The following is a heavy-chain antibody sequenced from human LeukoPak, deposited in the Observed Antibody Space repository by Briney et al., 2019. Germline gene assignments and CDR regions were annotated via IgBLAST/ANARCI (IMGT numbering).Heavy chain of an antibody. Sequence: SETLSLTCTVSGGSISSYYWSWIRQPPGKGLEWIGYIYYSGSTYYNPSLKSRVTISVDTSKNQFSLKLSSVTAADTAVYYCARGGRYYYDSSGYYYSPSPNFDYWGQGTLVTVSS. CDR2: IYYSGST. V-gene: IGHV4-59*06. CDR3: ARGGRYYYDSSGYYYSPSPNFDY. CDR1: GGSISSYY. D-gene: IGHD3-22*01. J-gene: IGHJ4*02.